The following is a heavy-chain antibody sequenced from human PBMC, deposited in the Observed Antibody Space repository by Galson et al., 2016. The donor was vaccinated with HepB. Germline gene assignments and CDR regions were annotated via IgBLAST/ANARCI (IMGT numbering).Heavy chain of an antibody. CDR2: IYSSGNT. V-gene: IGHV3-53*01. CDR3: ARDNGV. Sequence: LRLSCAASGFTVSNNYLSWVRQAPGKGLELVSLIYSSGNTWYADSVKGRFTISRDNPKNTLYPQMNSLRAEDTAVYYCARDNGVWGQGTLVTVSS. CDR1: GFTVSNNY. J-gene: IGHJ4*02. D-gene: IGHD2-8*01.